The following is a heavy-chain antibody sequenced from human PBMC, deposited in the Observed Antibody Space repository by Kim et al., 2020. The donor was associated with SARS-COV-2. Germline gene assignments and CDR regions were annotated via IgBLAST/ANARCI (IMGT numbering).Heavy chain of an antibody. V-gene: IGHV5-51*01. D-gene: IGHD6-13*01. J-gene: IGHJ4*02. CDR3: ARQSSSPPLAPFDY. Sequence: PPFQGQVTISADKSISTACLQWSSLKASDTAMYYCARQSSSPPLAPFDYWGQGTLVTVSS.